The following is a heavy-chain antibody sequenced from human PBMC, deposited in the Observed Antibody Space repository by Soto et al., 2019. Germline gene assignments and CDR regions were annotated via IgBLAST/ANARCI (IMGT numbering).Heavy chain of an antibody. V-gene: IGHV3-30*18. Sequence: GGSLRLSCAASGFTFSSYGMHWVRQAPGKGLEWVAVISYDGSNKYYADSVKGRFTISRDNSKNTLYLQMNSLRAEDTAVYYCAKEASCSSTSCYWFGPDRYYFDYWGQGTLVTVSS. CDR2: ISYDGSNK. J-gene: IGHJ4*02. D-gene: IGHD2-2*01. CDR1: GFTFSSYG. CDR3: AKEASCSSTSCYWFGPDRYYFDY.